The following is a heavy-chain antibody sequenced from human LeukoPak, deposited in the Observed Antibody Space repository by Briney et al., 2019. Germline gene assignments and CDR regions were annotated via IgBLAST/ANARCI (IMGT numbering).Heavy chain of an antibody. Sequence: SETLSLTCSVSGGSVSSYYWSWIRQSPGKGLGWIGYIHNSGRTNYNPSLKSRVTGFVDTSKNQVSLRLSSVTAADTAVYYCARHGTISSESYFDYWGQGALVTVSS. J-gene: IGHJ4*02. CDR2: IHNSGRT. V-gene: IGHV4-59*08. CDR3: ARHGTISSESYFDY. D-gene: IGHD1-14*01. CDR1: GGSVSSYY.